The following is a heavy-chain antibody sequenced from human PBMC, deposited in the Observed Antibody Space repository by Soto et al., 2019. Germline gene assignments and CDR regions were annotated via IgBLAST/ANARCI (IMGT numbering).Heavy chain of an antibody. J-gene: IGHJ6*02. Sequence: GGSLRLSCAASGFTFSSYGMHWVRQAPGKGLEWVAVIWYDGSNKYYADSVKGRFTISRDNSKNTLYLQMNSLRAEDTAVYYCARNPEYQLLFGEDYYYGMDVWGQGTTVTVSS. V-gene: IGHV3-33*01. CDR3: ARNPEYQLLFGEDYYYGMDV. CDR1: GFTFSSYG. CDR2: IWYDGSNK. D-gene: IGHD2-2*01.